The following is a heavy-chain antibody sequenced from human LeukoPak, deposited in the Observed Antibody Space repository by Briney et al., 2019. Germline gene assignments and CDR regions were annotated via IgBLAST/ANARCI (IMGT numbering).Heavy chain of an antibody. V-gene: IGHV4-39*07. CDR3: ARELVLWSGELSDFDY. CDR2: IYYSGSI. CDR1: GGSISSSSYY. J-gene: IGHJ4*02. Sequence: SETLSLTCTVSGGSISSSSYYWGWIRQPPGKGLEWIGSIYYSGSIYYNPSLKSRVTISVDTSKNQFSLKLSSVTAADTAVYYCARELVLWSGELSDFDYWGQGTLVTVSS. D-gene: IGHD3-10*01.